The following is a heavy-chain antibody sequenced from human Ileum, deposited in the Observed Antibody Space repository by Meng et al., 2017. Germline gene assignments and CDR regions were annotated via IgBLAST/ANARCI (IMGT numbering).Heavy chain of an antibody. J-gene: IGHJ4*02. CDR3: ARGDSYGYVGIDY. CDR2: INTNTGNP. CDR1: GYTFTSYA. D-gene: IGHD5-18*01. Sequence: QGQLVDCVVMLKNHAASVKVSCKASGYTFTSYAINWVRQAPGQGLEWMGWINTNTGNPTYAQGFTGRFVFSLATSVSTAYLQISSLKAEDTAVYYCARGDSYGYVGIDYWGQGTLVTVSS. V-gene: IGHV7-4-1*02.